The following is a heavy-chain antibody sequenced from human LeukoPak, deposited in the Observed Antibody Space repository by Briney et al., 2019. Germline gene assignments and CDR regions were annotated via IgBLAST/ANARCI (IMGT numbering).Heavy chain of an antibody. CDR1: GGSISSGGYS. CDR3: AREYCTNGVCYVDY. J-gene: IGHJ4*02. CDR2: IYYSGST. V-gene: IGHV4-31*03. D-gene: IGHD2-8*01. Sequence: SSETLSLTCTVSGGSISSGGYSWSWIRQHPGKGLEWIGYIYYSGSTYYNPSLKSRVTISVDTSKNQFSLKLSSVTAADTAVYYCAREYCTNGVCYVDYWGQGTLVTVSS.